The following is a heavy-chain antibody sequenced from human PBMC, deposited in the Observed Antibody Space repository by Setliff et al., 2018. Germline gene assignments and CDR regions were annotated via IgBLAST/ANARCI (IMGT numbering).Heavy chain of an antibody. CDR1: GFTFTSYY. J-gene: IGHJ4*02. V-gene: IGHV1-46*01. Sequence: ASVKVSCKASGFTFTSYYMIWVRQAPGQGLEWMGIINPSSGSTDYALKFQGRVTMTRDTSTSTVYMELSSLRSEDTAVYYCARGGAIVVATAHFDYWGQGTLVTVSS. CDR2: INPSSGST. CDR3: ARGGAIVVATAHFDY. D-gene: IGHD2-21*02.